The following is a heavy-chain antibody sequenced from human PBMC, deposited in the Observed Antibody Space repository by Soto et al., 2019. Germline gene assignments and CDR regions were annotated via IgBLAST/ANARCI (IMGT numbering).Heavy chain of an antibody. J-gene: IGHJ3*02. CDR3: AREIVGARRQHAFDI. CDR2: ISSSGSTI. Sequence: PGGSLRLSCAASGFTFSDYYMSWIRQAPGKGLEWVSYISSSGSTIYYADSVKGRFTISRDNAKNSLYLQMNSLRAEDTAVYYCAREIVGARRQHAFDIWGQGTMVTVSS. V-gene: IGHV3-11*01. CDR1: GFTFSDYY. D-gene: IGHD1-26*01.